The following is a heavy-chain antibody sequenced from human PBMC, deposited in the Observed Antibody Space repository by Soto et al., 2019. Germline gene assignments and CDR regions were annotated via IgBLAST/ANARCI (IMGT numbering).Heavy chain of an antibody. CDR2: ISYDGSNK. CDR1: GFTFSSYA. J-gene: IGHJ4*02. V-gene: IGHV3-30-3*01. D-gene: IGHD6-13*01. CDR3: AGHWAAAGKEFDY. Sequence: GGSLRLSCAASGFTFSSYAMHWVRQAPGKGLEWVAVISYDGSNKYYVDSVKGRFTISRDNSKNTLYLQMNSLRAEDTAVYYCAGHWAAAGKEFDYWGQGTLVTAPQ.